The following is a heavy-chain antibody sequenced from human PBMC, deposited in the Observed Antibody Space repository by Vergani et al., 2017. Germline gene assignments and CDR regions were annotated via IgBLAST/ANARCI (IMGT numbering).Heavy chain of an antibody. CDR2: IYYSGST. V-gene: IGHV4-39*01. J-gene: IGHJ4*02. D-gene: IGHD6-19*01. CDR1: GCSISSSSYY. Sequence: QLQLQESGPGLVKPSETLSLTCTVSGCSISSSSYYWGWIRQPPGKGLEWIGSIYYSGSTYYNPSLKSRVTISVDTSKNQFSLKLSSVNAADTAVYYCARPYSSGWYYFDYWGQGTLVTVSS. CDR3: ARPYSSGWYYFDY.